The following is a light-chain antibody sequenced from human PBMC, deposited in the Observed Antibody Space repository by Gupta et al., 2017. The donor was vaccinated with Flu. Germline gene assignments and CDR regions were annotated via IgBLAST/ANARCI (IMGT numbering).Light chain of an antibody. J-gene: IGKJ2*01. V-gene: IGKV3-15*01. Sequence: ERATLSCRASQSVSSNLAWYQQKPGQAPRLLIYGASTRATGSPARFSGSGSGTEFTLTISSRQSEDFAVYYCQQYNNWPPRTFGQGTKLEIK. CDR2: GAS. CDR1: QSVSSN. CDR3: QQYNNWPPRT.